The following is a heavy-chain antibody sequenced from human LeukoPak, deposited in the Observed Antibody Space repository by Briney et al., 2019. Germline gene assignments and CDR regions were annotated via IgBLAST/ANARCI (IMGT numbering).Heavy chain of an antibody. V-gene: IGHV3-53*01. D-gene: IGHD5-24*01. CDR3: ARELGDGYNPFDY. Sequence: GGSLRLSCAASGFTVSSNYMSWVRQAPGKGLEWVSVIYSGGSTYYADSVKGRFTISRDSSKNTLYLQMNSLRAEDTAVYYCARELGDGYNPFDYWGQGTLVTVSS. J-gene: IGHJ4*02. CDR1: GFTVSSNY. CDR2: IYSGGST.